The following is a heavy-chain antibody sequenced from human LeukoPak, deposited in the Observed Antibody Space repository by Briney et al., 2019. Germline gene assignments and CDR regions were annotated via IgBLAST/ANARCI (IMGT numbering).Heavy chain of an antibody. CDR1: GYTFTGYY. J-gene: IGHJ6*03. V-gene: IGHV1-2*02. D-gene: IGHD6-13*01. CDR2: INPNSGGT. Sequence: GASVKVSCKASGYTFTGYYMHWVRQAPGQGLEWMGWINPNSGGTNYAQKFQGRVTMTRDTSISTAYMELSRLRSDDTAVYYCARDSRSSSWYLSAYYYYYYMDVWGKGTTVTVSS. CDR3: ARDSRSSSWYLSAYYYYYYMDV.